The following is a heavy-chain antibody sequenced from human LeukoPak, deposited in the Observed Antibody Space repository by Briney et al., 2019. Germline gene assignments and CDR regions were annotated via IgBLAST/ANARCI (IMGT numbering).Heavy chain of an antibody. CDR1: GDSINSLDL. J-gene: IGHJ3*01. Sequence: SGTLSLTCTVSGDSINSLDLWSWVRQPPGKGLEWIGEMYLSGTTHSNPSVKSRVTISIDKSKNQFFLNLSSVTAADTAMYYCARVEKRVGYDSGGLQSWRAFDFWGQGTMVTVSS. V-gene: IGHV4-4*02. CDR3: ARVEKRVGYDSGGLQSWRAFDF. D-gene: IGHD3-22*01. CDR2: MYLSGTT.